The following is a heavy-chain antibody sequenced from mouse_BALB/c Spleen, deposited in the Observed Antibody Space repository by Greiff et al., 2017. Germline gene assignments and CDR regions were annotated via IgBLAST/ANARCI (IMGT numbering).Heavy chain of an antibody. Sequence: EVQLQQSGPGLVKPSQSLSLTCTVTGYSITSDYAWNWIRQFPGNKLEWMGYISYSGSTSYNPSLKSRISITRDTSKNQFFLQLNSVTTEDTATYYCARTISDGYYGAMDYWGQGTSVTVSS. CDR1: GYSITSDYA. CDR2: ISYSGST. J-gene: IGHJ4*01. V-gene: IGHV3-2*02. D-gene: IGHD2-3*01. CDR3: ARTISDGYYGAMDY.